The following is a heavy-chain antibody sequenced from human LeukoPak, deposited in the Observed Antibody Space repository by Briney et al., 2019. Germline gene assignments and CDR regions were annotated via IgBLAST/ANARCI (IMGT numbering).Heavy chain of an antibody. CDR2: ISSSTDYI. Sequence: PGGSLRLSCAASGFTFSSYSMNWVRQAPGKGLEWVSSISSSTDYIYYADSVKGRFTISRDNAKNSLYLQMNSLRAEDTAVYYCAKTGATADYFDYWGQGTLVTVSS. J-gene: IGHJ4*02. CDR1: GFTFSSYS. V-gene: IGHV3-21*04. CDR3: AKTGATADYFDY. D-gene: IGHD1-1*01.